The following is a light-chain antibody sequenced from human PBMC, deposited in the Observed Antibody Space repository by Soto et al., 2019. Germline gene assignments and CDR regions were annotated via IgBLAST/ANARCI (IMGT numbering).Light chain of an antibody. V-gene: IGLV2-14*01. CDR1: SSDVGGYNY. Sequence: QSVLTQPASVSGSPGQSITISCTGTSSDVGGYNYVSWYQQHPGKAPKVMIYQVSHRPSGVSNRFSGSKSGNTASLTISGLQAEDEADYYCSSYTSSSTPYVFGTGTKVTVL. CDR2: QVS. J-gene: IGLJ1*01. CDR3: SSYTSSSTPYV.